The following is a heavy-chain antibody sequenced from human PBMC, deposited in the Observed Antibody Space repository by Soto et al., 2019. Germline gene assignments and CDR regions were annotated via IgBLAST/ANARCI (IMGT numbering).Heavy chain of an antibody. CDR1: GFTFSSYG. V-gene: IGHV3-30*18. CDR2: ISYDGSNK. CDR3: AKDLFDSGYATGAFDY. J-gene: IGHJ4*02. D-gene: IGHD5-12*01. Sequence: QVQLVESGGGVVQPGRSLRLSCAASGFTFSSYGMHWVRQAPGKGLEWVAVISYDGSNKYYADSVKGRFTISRDNSKNTLYLQMNSLRAEDTAVYYCAKDLFDSGYATGAFDYWGQETLVTVSS.